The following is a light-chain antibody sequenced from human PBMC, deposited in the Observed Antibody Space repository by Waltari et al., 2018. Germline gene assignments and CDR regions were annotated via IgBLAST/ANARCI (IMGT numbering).Light chain of an antibody. Sequence: QFVLTQPPSVSAAPGQKVTISCSGRSSGIGNNYVSWYHKFPGTAPKRLIYDNDKRPSGIPDRFSGSKSGTSATLGITVLQTGDEADYYCGTWDNSLSDGPWVFGGGTKLTVL. V-gene: IGLV1-51*01. J-gene: IGLJ3*02. CDR1: SSGIGNNY. CDR3: GTWDNSLSDGPWV. CDR2: DND.